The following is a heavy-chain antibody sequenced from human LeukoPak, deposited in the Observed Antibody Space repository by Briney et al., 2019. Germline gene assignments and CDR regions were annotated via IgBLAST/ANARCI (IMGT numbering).Heavy chain of an antibody. V-gene: IGHV1-2*02. D-gene: IGHD6-13*01. Sequence: GASVKVSCKASGYTFTGYYMHWVRQAPGQGLEWMGWINPNSGGTNYAQKFQGRVTMTRDTSISTAYMELRSLRSDDTAVYYCARDLNRGSSRKNWFDPWGQGTLVTVSS. CDR2: INPNSGGT. CDR1: GYTFTGYY. J-gene: IGHJ5*02. CDR3: ARDLNRGSSRKNWFDP.